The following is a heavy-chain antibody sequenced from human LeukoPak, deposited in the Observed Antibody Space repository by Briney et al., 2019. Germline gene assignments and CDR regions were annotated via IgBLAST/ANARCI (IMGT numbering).Heavy chain of an antibody. V-gene: IGHV1-69*05. CDR3: ASEGARWVGFDY. Sequence: AXVKVSCKASGGTFSSYAISWVRQAPGQGLEWMGRIIPIFGTANYAQKFQGRVTITTDESTSTAYMELSSLRSEDTAVYYCASEGARWVGFDYWGQGTLVTVSS. CDR1: GGTFSSYA. D-gene: IGHD3-10*01. CDR2: IIPIFGTA. J-gene: IGHJ4*02.